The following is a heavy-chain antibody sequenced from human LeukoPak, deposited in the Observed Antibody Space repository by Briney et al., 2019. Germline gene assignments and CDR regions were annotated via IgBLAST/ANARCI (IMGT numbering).Heavy chain of an antibody. J-gene: IGHJ4*02. Sequence: SETLSLTCTVSGGSLGTYYWSWIRQPPGKGLEWIGYVYYNGNTNYNPSLKSRVTISVDTSKNQFSLKLSSVTAADTAVYYCARVYDIVVVPAARGGVYFDYWGQGTLVTVSS. D-gene: IGHD2-2*01. V-gene: IGHV4-59*12. CDR3: ARVYDIVVVPAARGGVYFDY. CDR1: GGSLGTYY. CDR2: VYYNGNT.